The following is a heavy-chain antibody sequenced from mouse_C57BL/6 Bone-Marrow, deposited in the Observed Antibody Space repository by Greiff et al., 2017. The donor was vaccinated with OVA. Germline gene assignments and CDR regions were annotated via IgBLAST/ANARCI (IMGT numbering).Heavy chain of an antibody. CDR3: ARFYYGPYFDY. CDR2: INPNNGGT. D-gene: IGHD1-1*01. Sequence: VQLQQSGPELVKPGASVKISCKASGYTFTDYYMNWVKQSHGKSLEWIGDINPNNGGTSYNQKFKGKATLTVDKSSSTAYMELRSLTSEDSAVYYCARFYYGPYFDYWGQGTTLTVSS. J-gene: IGHJ2*01. V-gene: IGHV1-26*01. CDR1: GYTFTDYY.